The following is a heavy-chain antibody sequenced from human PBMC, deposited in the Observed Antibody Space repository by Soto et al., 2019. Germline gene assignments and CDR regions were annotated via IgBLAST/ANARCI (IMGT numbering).Heavy chain of an antibody. CDR1: GFTFSSYA. CDR2: ISYDGSNK. D-gene: IGHD3-3*01. CDR3: ARAASRSGYDPEGAGYFDY. J-gene: IGHJ4*02. V-gene: IGHV3-30-3*01. Sequence: QVQLVESGGGVVQPGRSLRLSCAASGFTFSSYAMHWVRQAPGTGLEWVAVISYDGSNKYYADSVKGRFTISRDNSKNTLHLQMNSLIAEDKAVYYGARAASRSGYDPEGAGYFDYCGQGTLVTFSS.